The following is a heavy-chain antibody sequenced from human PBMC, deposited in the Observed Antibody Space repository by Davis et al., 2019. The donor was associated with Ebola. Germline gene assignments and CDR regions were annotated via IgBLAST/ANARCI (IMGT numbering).Heavy chain of an antibody. CDR3: ARDSRTIFGVVIRSGDYGMDV. CDR2: ISSSSSYI. V-gene: IGHV3-21*01. CDR1: GFTFSSYS. J-gene: IGHJ6*02. D-gene: IGHD3-3*01. Sequence: PGGSLRLSCAASGFTFSSYSMNWVRQAPGKGLEWVSSISSSSSYIYYADSVKGRFTISRDNAKNSLYLQMNSLRAEDTAVYYCARDSRTIFGVVIRSGDYGMDVWGQGTTVTVSS.